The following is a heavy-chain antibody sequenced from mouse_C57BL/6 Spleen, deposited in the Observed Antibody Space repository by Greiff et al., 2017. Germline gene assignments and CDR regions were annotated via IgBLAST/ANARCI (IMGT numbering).Heavy chain of an antibody. Sequence: QVQLQQPGAELVMPGASVKLSYKASGYTFTSYWMHWVKQRPGQGLEWIGEIDPSDSYTNYNQKFKGKSTLTVDKSSSTAYMQLSSLTSEDSAVYYCARGTIVTYYFDYWGQGTSLTVSS. J-gene: IGHJ2*03. V-gene: IGHV1-69*01. CDR3: ARGTIVTYYFDY. CDR2: IDPSDSYT. D-gene: IGHD2-5*01. CDR1: GYTFTSYW.